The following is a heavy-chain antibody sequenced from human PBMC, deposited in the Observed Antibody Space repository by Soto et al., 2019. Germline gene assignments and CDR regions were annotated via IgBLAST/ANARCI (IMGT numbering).Heavy chain of an antibody. V-gene: IGHV1-69*13. D-gene: IGHD2-15*01. CDR2: IIPIFGTA. CDR3: ARVCCRDSRNYYYYGMDV. CDR1: GGTFSSYA. Sequence: ASVKVSCKASGGTFSSYAISWVRQAPGQGLEWMGGIIPIFGTANYAQKFQGRVTITADESTSTAYMELSSLRSEDTAVYYCARVCCRDSRNYYYYGMDVWGQGTTVTVSS. J-gene: IGHJ6*02.